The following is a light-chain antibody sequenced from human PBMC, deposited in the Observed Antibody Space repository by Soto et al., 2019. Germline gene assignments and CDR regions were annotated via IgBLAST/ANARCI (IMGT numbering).Light chain of an antibody. Sequence: DLQMTQSPSSLTAPLGDRVTITCRGSQSISSYLNWYQQKPGKAPKLLIYAAYSLHSGVPPRFSGSGSGTDFTLTISSLQPEDFATYYCQQSYNTPRLTFGGGTKVDIK. CDR1: QSISSY. V-gene: IGKV1-39*01. CDR3: QQSYNTPRLT. CDR2: AAY. J-gene: IGKJ4*01.